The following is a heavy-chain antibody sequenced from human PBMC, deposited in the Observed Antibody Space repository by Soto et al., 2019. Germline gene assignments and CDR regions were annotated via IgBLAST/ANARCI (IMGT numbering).Heavy chain of an antibody. CDR1: GYTFTSYA. J-gene: IGHJ6*02. D-gene: IGHD6-19*01. Sequence: ASVKVSCKASGYTFTSYAMHWVRQAPGQRLEWMGWINAGNGNTKYSQKFQGRVTITRDTSASTAYMELSSLRSEDTAVYYCARVDDRSGCPGLDVWGQGTTVTVSS. V-gene: IGHV1-3*01. CDR3: ARVDDRSGCPGLDV. CDR2: INAGNGNT.